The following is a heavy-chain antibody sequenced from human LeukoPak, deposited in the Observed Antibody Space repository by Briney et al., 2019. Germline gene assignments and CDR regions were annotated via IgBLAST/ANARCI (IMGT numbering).Heavy chain of an antibody. CDR2: ISAGDFDT. V-gene: IGHV5-51*01. J-gene: IGHJ6*02. CDR3: ARHQGGMDV. Sequence: GLSLQSSCPASRHNFPIYCVAWVRPMPRQGLEWMGMISAGDFDTRFTPSFKGQVTISVDKFISTAYLQWSSLKASDTAIYYCARHQGGMDVWGQGTTVTVSS. CDR1: RHNFPIYC.